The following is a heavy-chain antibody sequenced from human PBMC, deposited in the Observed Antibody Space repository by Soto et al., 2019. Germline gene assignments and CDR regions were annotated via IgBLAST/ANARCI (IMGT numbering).Heavy chain of an antibody. D-gene: IGHD3-16*01. Sequence: EVQLVESGGGLVQPGGSLRLSCAASGFTVSTNYMNWVRQAPGKGLEWVSVIYSGGSTYYADSVKGRFTISSDNSKNTLFLQMNSLRVEDTAVYYCARGEPHHYFDYWGQGTLVTVSS. V-gene: IGHV3-66*01. CDR2: IYSGGST. J-gene: IGHJ4*02. CDR3: ARGEPHHYFDY. CDR1: GFTVSTNY.